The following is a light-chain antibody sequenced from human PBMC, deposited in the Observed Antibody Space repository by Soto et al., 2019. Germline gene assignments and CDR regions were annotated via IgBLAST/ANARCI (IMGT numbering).Light chain of an antibody. Sequence: IQLTQSPSSLSASVGDRVTITCRASKGINKFLAWYQQRPGNAPQLLVYGASTLQSGVPSRFSGSGSGTDFTLTISILQPEDFATYYCQQLTNFRFTFGQGTKLDIK. CDR2: GAS. V-gene: IGKV1-9*01. J-gene: IGKJ2*01. CDR3: QQLTNFRFT. CDR1: KGINKF.